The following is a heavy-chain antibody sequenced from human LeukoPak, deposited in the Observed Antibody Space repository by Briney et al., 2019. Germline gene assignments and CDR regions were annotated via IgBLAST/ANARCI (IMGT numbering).Heavy chain of an antibody. Sequence: SETLSLTCTVSGGSISSYYWSWIRQPPGKGLEWIGYIYYSGSTNYNPSLKSRVTISVDTSKNQFSLKLTSVTAADTAVYYCARVFYGPNYFDYWGQGTLVTVSS. CDR1: GGSISSYY. D-gene: IGHD4/OR15-4a*01. CDR3: ARVFYGPNYFDY. J-gene: IGHJ4*02. CDR2: IYYSGST. V-gene: IGHV4-59*12.